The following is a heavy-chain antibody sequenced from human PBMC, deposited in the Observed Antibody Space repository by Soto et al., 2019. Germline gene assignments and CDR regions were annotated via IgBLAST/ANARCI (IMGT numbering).Heavy chain of an antibody. CDR2: ISGSGGRT. V-gene: IGHV3-23*01. J-gene: IGHJ2*01. D-gene: IGHD4-17*01. Sequence: EVQLLESGGGLVQPGGSLRLSCAASGFTFSSYAMSWVRQAPGKGLEWVSAISGSGGRTYYADSVKGRLTISRDNSKNTLYLQMNSLRAEDTAVYYCAKVVTTHWYFDLWGRGTLVTVSS. CDR3: AKVVTTHWYFDL. CDR1: GFTFSSYA.